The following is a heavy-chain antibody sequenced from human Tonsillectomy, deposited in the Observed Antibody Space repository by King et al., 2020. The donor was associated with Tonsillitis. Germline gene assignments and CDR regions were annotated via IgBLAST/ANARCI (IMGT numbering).Heavy chain of an antibody. Sequence: VQLQESGPGLVKPSETLSLTCTVSGGSISSYYWNWIRQPPGKGLEWIGYIYYSGSTNYNPSLKSRVTISVDTSKNQFSLKLSSVTAADTAVYYCASSLYYDILTCYYYFDYWGQGTLVTVSS. CDR2: IYYSGST. CDR1: GGSISSYY. J-gene: IGHJ4*02. CDR3: ASSLYYDILTCYYYFDY. V-gene: IGHV4-59*01. D-gene: IGHD3-9*01.